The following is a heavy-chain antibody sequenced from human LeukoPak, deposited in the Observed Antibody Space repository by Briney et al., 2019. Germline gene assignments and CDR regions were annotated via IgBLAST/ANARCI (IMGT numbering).Heavy chain of an antibody. J-gene: IGHJ6*02. D-gene: IGHD6-13*01. Sequence: SETLSLTCAVSGGSISSGGYSWSWIRQPPGKGLEWIGYIYHSGSTYYNPSLKSRVTISVDRSKNQFSLKLSSVTAADTAVYYCARAKGSSSWSPYYYGMDVWGQGTTVTVFS. CDR2: IYHSGST. CDR1: GGSISSGGYS. CDR3: ARAKGSSSWSPYYYGMDV. V-gene: IGHV4-30-2*01.